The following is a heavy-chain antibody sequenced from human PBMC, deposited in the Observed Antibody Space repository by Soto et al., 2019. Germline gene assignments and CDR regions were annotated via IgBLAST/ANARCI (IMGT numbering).Heavy chain of an antibody. CDR1: GFTFSTYA. Sequence: EVQLLESGGGLVQPGGSLRLSCAASGFTFSTYAMNCVRQAPGKGLEWVSGISGSGGVTHYADSVKGRFTISRDNSKNTLYLEMNNLRAEDTAVYYCAKDGPSIAPRGLYGMDVWGQGTTVTVSS. V-gene: IGHV3-23*01. CDR2: ISGSGGVT. D-gene: IGHD6-6*01. CDR3: AKDGPSIAPRGLYGMDV. J-gene: IGHJ6*02.